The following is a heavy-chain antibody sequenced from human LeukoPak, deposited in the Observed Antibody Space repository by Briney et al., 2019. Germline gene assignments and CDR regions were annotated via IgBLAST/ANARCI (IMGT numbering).Heavy chain of an antibody. CDR2: INPNSGGT. J-gene: IGHJ5*02. CDR3: ARDWRGYCSSTSCLNWFDP. CDR1: GYTFTGYH. Sequence: ASVKVSCKASGYTFTGYHMHWVRQAPGQGLEWMGWINPNSGGTNYAQKLQGRVTMTTDTSTSTAYMELRSLRSDDTAVYYCARDWRGYCSSTSCLNWFDPWGQGTLVTVSS. V-gene: IGHV1-2*02. D-gene: IGHD2-2*01.